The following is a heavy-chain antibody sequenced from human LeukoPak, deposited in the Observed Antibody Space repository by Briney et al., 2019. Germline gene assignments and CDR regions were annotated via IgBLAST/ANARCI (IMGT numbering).Heavy chain of an antibody. D-gene: IGHD5-18*01. Sequence: SETLSLTCAVSGVSISSGGYSWSWIRQPPGKGLEWIGYIYHSGSTYYNPSLKSRVTISVDRSKNQFSLKLSSVTAADTAVYYCARLHPFVAFDIWGQGTMVTVSS. J-gene: IGHJ3*02. V-gene: IGHV4-30-2*01. CDR1: GVSISSGGYS. CDR3: ARLHPFVAFDI. CDR2: IYHSGST.